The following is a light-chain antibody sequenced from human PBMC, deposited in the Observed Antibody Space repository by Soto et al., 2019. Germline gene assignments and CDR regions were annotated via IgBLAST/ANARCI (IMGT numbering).Light chain of an antibody. Sequence: EIVLTQSRAALCLSRGEIATVSVRASQSVSSYLALYQQKPGQAPRLLIYDASNRATGIPARFSGSGSGTDFTLTISSLEPEDFAVYYCQQRSNWHTFGGGTKVDIK. CDR2: DAS. CDR1: QSVSSY. J-gene: IGKJ4*01. CDR3: QQRSNWHT. V-gene: IGKV3-11*01.